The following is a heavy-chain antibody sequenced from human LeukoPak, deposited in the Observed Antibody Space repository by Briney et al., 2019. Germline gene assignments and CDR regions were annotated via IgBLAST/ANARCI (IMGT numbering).Heavy chain of an antibody. Sequence: PGGSLRLSCAASGFTFSIYAMSWVRQAPGKGLEWVSAISGSGGSTYYADSVKGRFTISRDNSKNTLYMQMNSLRAEDTAVYYCAKAVTRYSSSSYWGQGTLVTVSS. CDR1: GFTFSIYA. V-gene: IGHV3-23*01. CDR3: AKAVTRYSSSSY. J-gene: IGHJ4*02. CDR2: ISGSGGST. D-gene: IGHD6-6*01.